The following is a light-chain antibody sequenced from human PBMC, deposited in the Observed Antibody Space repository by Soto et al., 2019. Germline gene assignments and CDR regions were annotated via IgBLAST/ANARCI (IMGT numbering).Light chain of an antibody. CDR2: EVS. CDR3: CSCAGSTTLV. Sequence: QSALTQPASVSGSPGQSITISCTGTSSDVGNYNLVSWYQQHPGKAPKLMIYEVSKRPSGVSNRFSGSKSGNTASLTISGLQAEDEADYYCCSCAGSTTLVFGGGTKLTVL. V-gene: IGLV2-23*02. CDR1: SSDVGNYNL. J-gene: IGLJ2*01.